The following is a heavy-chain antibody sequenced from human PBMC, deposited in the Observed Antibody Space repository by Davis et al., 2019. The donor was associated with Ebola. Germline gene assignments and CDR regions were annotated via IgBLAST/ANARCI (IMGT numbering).Heavy chain of an antibody. CDR2: IDPSDSYT. J-gene: IGHJ4*02. D-gene: IGHD6-19*01. CDR1: GYSFTSYW. V-gene: IGHV5-10-1*01. Sequence: PGGSLRLSCKGSGYSFTSYWISWVRQMPGKGLEWMGRIDPSDSYTNYSPSFQGHVTISADKSISTAYLQWSSLKASDTAMYYCARQRRSSSGWGLDFDYWGQGTLVTVSS. CDR3: ARQRRSSSGWGLDFDY.